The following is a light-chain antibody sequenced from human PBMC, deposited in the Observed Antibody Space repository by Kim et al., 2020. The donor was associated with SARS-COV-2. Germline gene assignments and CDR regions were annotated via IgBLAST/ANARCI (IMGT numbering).Light chain of an antibody. V-gene: IGKV1-8*01. CDR3: QLHYAYPFS. CDR1: QDISNS. Sequence: YTADRVDVTCRARQDISNSLAWYQPEPRTATYLLIYGASTVQSWVTSRFRGSVSGTHFTLSIGCLQSEGFATNDSQLHYAYPFSFGQGTKLEF. CDR2: GAS. J-gene: IGKJ2*01.